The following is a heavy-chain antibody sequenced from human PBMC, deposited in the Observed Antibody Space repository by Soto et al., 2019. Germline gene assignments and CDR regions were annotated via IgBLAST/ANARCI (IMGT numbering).Heavy chain of an antibody. J-gene: IGHJ4*02. CDR3: ARDGRESGSGFDY. CDR1: GGSFSGYY. V-gene: IGHV4-34*01. D-gene: IGHD6-19*01. CDR2: INHSGST. Sequence: SETLSLTCAVYGGSFSGYYWSWVRQSPRKGLEWIGEINHSGSTNYNPSLKSRLTISVDTSKNQFSLKLSSVTAADTAVYYCARDGRESGSGFDYWGQGTLVTVSS.